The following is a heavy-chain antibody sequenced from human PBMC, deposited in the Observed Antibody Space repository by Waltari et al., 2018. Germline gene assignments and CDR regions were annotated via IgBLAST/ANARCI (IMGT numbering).Heavy chain of an antibody. CDR2: INHSGST. Sequence: QVQLQQWGAGLLKPSETLSLTCAVYGGSFSGYYWSWIRQPPGKGLEWIGEINHSGSTNYNPSLKSRVTISVYTSKNQFSLKLSSVTAADTAVYYCARGESSGGYFDYWGQGTLVTVSS. CDR3: ARGESSGGYFDY. D-gene: IGHD1-26*01. J-gene: IGHJ4*02. V-gene: IGHV4-34*01. CDR1: GGSFSGYY.